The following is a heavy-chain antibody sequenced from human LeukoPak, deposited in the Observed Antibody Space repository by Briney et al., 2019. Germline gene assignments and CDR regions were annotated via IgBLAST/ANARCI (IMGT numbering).Heavy chain of an antibody. J-gene: IGHJ3*02. CDR3: ARMGDGDAFDI. CDR2: IYYSGST. V-gene: IGHV4-30-4*08. Sequence: SETLSLTCTVSGGSISSGGYYWSWFRQHPGKGLEWIGYIYYSGSTYYNPSLKSRVTISVDRAKNQFSLRLSSVTAADTAVYYCARMGDGDAFDIWGQGKMVTVSS. D-gene: IGHD2-21*02. CDR1: GGSISSGGYY.